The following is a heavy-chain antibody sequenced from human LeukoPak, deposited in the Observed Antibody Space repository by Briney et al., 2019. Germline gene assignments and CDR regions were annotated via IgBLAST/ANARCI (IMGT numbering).Heavy chain of an antibody. D-gene: IGHD2-2*01. CDR1: GYTFTSHG. Sequence: ASVKVSCKASGYTFTSHGISWVRQAPGQGLEWMGWMNPNSGNTGYAQKFQGRVTMTRNTSISTAYMELSSLRSEDTAVYYCARGPLVVPAAMGAYYYMDVWGKGTTVTISS. CDR3: ARGPLVVPAAMGAYYYMDV. V-gene: IGHV1-8*02. CDR2: MNPNSGNT. J-gene: IGHJ6*03.